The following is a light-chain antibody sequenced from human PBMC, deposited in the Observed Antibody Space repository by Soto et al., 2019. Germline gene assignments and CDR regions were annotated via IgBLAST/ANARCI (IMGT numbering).Light chain of an antibody. CDR1: SGDIVSYNR. CDR3: SSYTNVNTRACV. V-gene: IGLV2-14*01. J-gene: IGLJ1*01. Sequence: QSVLTQPASVSGSPGQSITISCTGTSGDIVSYNRVSWYQQHPGKAPKLIIYEVTGRPSGVSNRFSGSKSGNTASLTISGLQAEDEAEYYCSSYTNVNTRACVFGTGTNVTVL. CDR2: EVT.